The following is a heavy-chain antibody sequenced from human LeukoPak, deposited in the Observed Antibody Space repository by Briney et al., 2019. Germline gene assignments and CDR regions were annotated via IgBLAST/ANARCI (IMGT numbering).Heavy chain of an antibody. D-gene: IGHD3-16*01. Sequence: GGSLRLSCAASGFTFSNYWMSWVRQAPGKGLEWVANIKEDGSEKYYVDSVKGRFTISRDNAKNSLYLQMSNLRAEDTAVYFCARGGGLDVWGQGATVTVSS. CDR2: IKEDGSEK. J-gene: IGHJ6*02. CDR3: ARGGGLDV. V-gene: IGHV3-7*03. CDR1: GFTFSNYW.